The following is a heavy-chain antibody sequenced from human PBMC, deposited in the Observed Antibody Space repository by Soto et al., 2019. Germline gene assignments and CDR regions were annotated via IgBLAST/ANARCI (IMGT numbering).Heavy chain of an antibody. CDR2: IYYSGST. CDR1: GGSISSGDYY. J-gene: IGHJ4*02. V-gene: IGHV4-30-4*01. Sequence: QVQLQESGPGLVKPSQTLSLTCTVSGGSISSGDYYWSWIRQPPGKGLEWIGYIYYSGSTYYNPSRKTRVTLSVDTSKNQFSLKLSSVTAADTAVYYCARDDAVVSDDGGYWGQGTLVTVSS. CDR3: ARDDAVVSDDGGY. D-gene: IGHD2-15*01.